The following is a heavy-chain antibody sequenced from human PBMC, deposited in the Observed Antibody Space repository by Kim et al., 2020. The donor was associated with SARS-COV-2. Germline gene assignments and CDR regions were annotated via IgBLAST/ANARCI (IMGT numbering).Heavy chain of an antibody. CDR3: ARGVWGYGDYNFDY. Sequence: ASVKVSCKASGYTFTSYAMNWVRQAPGQGLEWMGWINTNTGNPTYAQGFTGRFVFSLDTSVSTAYLQISSLKAEDTAVYYCARGVWGYGDYNFDYWGQGTLVTVSS. D-gene: IGHD4-17*01. J-gene: IGHJ4*02. CDR2: INTNTGNP. V-gene: IGHV7-4-1*02. CDR1: GYTFTSYA.